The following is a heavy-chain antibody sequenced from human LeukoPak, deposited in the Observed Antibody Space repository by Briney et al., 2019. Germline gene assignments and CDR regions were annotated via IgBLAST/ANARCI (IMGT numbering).Heavy chain of an antibody. CDR2: ISYDGSNK. CDR1: GFTFSSYA. J-gene: IGHJ4*02. D-gene: IGHD6-19*01. V-gene: IGHV3-30*04. Sequence: GGSLRPSCAASGFTFSSYAMHWVRQAPGKGLEWVAVISYDGSNKYYADSVKGRFTISRDNSKNTLYLQMNSLRAEDTAVYYCARDSSSGSAAFDYWGQGTLVTVSS. CDR3: ARDSSSGSAAFDY.